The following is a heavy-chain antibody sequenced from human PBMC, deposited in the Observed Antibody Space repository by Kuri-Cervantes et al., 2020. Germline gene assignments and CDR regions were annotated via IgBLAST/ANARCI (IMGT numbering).Heavy chain of an antibody. D-gene: IGHD1-26*01. Sequence: ASVKVSCKASGYTFTSYYMHWVRQAPGQGLEWMGIINPSGGSTSYAQKLQGRVTMTTDTSTSTAYMELRSLRSDDTAVYYCAREGGASEYYFDSWGQGTLVTVSS. CDR2: INPSGGST. J-gene: IGHJ4*02. CDR3: AREGGASEYYFDS. V-gene: IGHV1-46*01. CDR1: GYTFTSYY.